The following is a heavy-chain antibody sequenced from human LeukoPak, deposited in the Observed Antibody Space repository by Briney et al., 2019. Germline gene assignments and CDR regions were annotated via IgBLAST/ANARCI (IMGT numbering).Heavy chain of an antibody. CDR2: INPNSGGT. J-gene: IGHJ5*02. CDR1: GYTFTGYY. D-gene: IGHD2-2*01. CDR3: ARFRRYCSSTSCYSDWFDP. Sequence: VASVEVSCKASGYTFTGYYMHWVRQAPGQGLEWMGWINPNSGGTNYAQKFQGRVTMTRDTSISTAYMELSRLRSDDTAVYYCARFRRYCSSTSCYSDWFDPWGQGTLVTVSS. V-gene: IGHV1-2*02.